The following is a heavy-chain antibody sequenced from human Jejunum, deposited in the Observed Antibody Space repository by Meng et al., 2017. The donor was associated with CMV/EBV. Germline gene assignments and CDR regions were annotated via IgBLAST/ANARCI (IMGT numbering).Heavy chain of an antibody. J-gene: IGHJ5*02. D-gene: IGHD2-8*01. CDR3: ARGRSCINGVCYDDHNFFGP. CDR1: SISSFD. V-gene: IGHV4-59*01. CDR2: VFYTGSA. Sequence: SISSFDWSWIRQPPGKGLEWIGDVFYTGSANYNPSLKSRVTMSVDTSKHQLSLKLSSLSAADTAIYYCARGRSCINGVCYDDHNFFGPWGQGTLVTVSS.